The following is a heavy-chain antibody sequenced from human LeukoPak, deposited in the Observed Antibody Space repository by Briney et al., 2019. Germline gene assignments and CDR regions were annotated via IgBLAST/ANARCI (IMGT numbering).Heavy chain of an antibody. Sequence: GSLRLSCVASGFTFSAYYMGWIRHAPGKGLEWVSYISSSGANVYYPDSVKGRFTISRDNAKNSLYLQMNGLRSDDTAMYYCARESSRSVQYWGQGTLVTVSS. V-gene: IGHV3-11*01. CDR3: ARESSRSVQY. D-gene: IGHD6-25*01. CDR2: ISSSGANV. J-gene: IGHJ4*02. CDR1: GFTFSAYY.